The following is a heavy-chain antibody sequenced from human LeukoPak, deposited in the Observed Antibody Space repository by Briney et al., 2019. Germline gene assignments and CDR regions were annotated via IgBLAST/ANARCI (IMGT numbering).Heavy chain of an antibody. CDR2: INSDGSST. J-gene: IGHJ4*02. V-gene: IGHV3-74*01. CDR3: AIPGSAHYPAPFDF. CDR1: GFTFSSYW. D-gene: IGHD3-22*01. Sequence: PGGSLRLSCAASGFTFSSYWMHWVRQAPGKGLVWVSRINSDGSSTSYADSVKGRFTISRDESKNTLYLQMNSLRAEDTAVYYCAIPGSAHYPAPFDFWGQGTLVTVSS.